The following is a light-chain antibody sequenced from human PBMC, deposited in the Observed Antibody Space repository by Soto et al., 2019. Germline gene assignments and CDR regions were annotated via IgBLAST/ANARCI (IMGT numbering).Light chain of an antibody. J-gene: IGLJ3*02. V-gene: IGLV1-47*01. CDR2: RNS. CDR1: SSNVGTNR. Sequence: QPVLTQPPSASGTPGQRVTISCSGSSSNVGTNRVYWHQQVPGTAPKLLIYRNSQRPSGVPDRFSGSKSGTSASLAISGLRSEDEADYYCAAWDGSLGAWVFGGGTKLTVL. CDR3: AAWDGSLGAWV.